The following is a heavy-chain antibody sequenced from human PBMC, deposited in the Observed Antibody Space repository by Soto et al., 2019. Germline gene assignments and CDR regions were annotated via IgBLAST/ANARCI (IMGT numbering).Heavy chain of an antibody. D-gene: IGHD1-7*01. Sequence: QVQLQESGPGLVKPSQTLSLTCTVSRGSISSGGYYWGWIRQHPGKGLEWIGYIYTSGDTYFNPSLKSRLTMSADTSKNQFSLKLTSVTAADTAVYYCARGGHGNWNYAGWFDPWGQGTLVTVSS. J-gene: IGHJ5*02. CDR2: IYTSGDT. V-gene: IGHV4-31*03. CDR1: RGSISSGGYY. CDR3: ARGGHGNWNYAGWFDP.